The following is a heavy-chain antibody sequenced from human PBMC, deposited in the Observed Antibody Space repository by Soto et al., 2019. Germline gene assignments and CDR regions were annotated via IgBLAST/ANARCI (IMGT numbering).Heavy chain of an antibody. Sequence: QVQLVQSGAEVKKPGASVKVSCKASGYTFTSYGISWVRQAPGQGLERLGWISAYNGNTNYAQKHQGRVTMTTDTSTCTGYMELRSLRSDDTAVYYCAGVTDYCFDYWGQGTLVTVCS. CDR1: GYTFTSYG. J-gene: IGHJ4*02. CDR3: AGVTDYCFDY. D-gene: IGHD2-21*02. V-gene: IGHV1-18*01. CDR2: ISAYNGNT.